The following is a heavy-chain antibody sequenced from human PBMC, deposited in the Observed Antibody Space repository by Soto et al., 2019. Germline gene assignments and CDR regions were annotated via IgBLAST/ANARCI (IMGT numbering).Heavy chain of an antibody. Sequence: GSGPTLVNPTQTLTLTCTFSGFSLGTSGMCVSWIRQPPGKALEWLARIDWDDDKYYSTSLKTRLTISKDTSKNQVVLTMTNMDPVDTATYYCARIPHYYDSSGYYPGWGQGTLVTVSS. CDR2: IDWDDDK. V-gene: IGHV2-70*11. CDR1: GFSLGTSGMC. CDR3: ARIPHYYDSSGYYPG. D-gene: IGHD3-22*01. J-gene: IGHJ4*02.